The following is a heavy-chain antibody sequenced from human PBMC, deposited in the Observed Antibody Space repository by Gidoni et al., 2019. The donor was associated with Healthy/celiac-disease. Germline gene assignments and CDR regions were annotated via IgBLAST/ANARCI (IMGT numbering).Heavy chain of an antibody. D-gene: IGHD3-16*01. CDR2: ISSSSSYI. J-gene: IGHJ4*02. Sequence: EVQLVESGGGLVKPGGSLRLSCAASGFTFSSYSMNWVRQAPGKGLEWVSSISSSSSYIYYADSVKGRFTISRDNAKNSLYLQMNSLRAEDTAVYYCARFWGSYNDNRYYFDYWGQGTLVTVSS. V-gene: IGHV3-21*01. CDR3: ARFWGSYNDNRYYFDY. CDR1: GFTFSSYS.